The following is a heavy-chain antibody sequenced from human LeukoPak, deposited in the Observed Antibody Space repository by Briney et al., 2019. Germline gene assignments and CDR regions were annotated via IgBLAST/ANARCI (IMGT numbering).Heavy chain of an antibody. CDR3: ARGSAGAFDY. CDR1: GFTFSSYW. D-gene: IGHD6-13*01. CDR2: INQDGGGK. Sequence: GGSLRLSCAASGFTFSSYWMGWVRQAPGKGLEWVANINQDGGGKYYVDSVKGRFSISRDNAKNSLFLQMNSLRDEDTAVYYWARGSAGAFDYWGQGTLVTVSS. V-gene: IGHV3-7*05. J-gene: IGHJ4*02.